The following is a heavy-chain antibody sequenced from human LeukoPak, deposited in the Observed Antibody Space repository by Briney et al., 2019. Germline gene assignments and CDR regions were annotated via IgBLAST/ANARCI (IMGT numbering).Heavy chain of an antibody. J-gene: IGHJ4*02. CDR1: GFTFRSYA. CDR2: ITSNDSST. D-gene: IGHD5-12*01. Sequence: GGSLRLSCSASGFTFRSYAMHWVRQAPGKGLEYVSAITSNDSSTYYADSVKGRFTISRDNSKNTLYLQMSSLRPEDTAMYYCVKGGYSGYGHLDFWGQGTLV. CDR3: VKGGYSGYGHLDF. V-gene: IGHV3-64D*06.